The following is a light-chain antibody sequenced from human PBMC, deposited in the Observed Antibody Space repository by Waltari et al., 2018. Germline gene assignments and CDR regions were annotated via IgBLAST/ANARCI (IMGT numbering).Light chain of an antibody. J-gene: IGLJ2*01. Sequence: NFMLTQPHSVSESPGKTVTISCTRSSGSIASNYVQWHQQRPGRAPTTVISEDNQSPSGIPDRLSGCIDSSANAASLTIAGLKTEDEADYYCQSYASSNHVVYGGETKLTVL. CDR3: QSYASSNHVV. CDR2: EDN. CDR1: SGSIASNY. V-gene: IGLV6-57*03.